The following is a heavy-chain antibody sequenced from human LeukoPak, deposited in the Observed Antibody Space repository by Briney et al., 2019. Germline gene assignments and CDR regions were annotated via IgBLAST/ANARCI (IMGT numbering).Heavy chain of an antibody. V-gene: IGHV1-24*01. CDR2: FDPEDGET. Sequence: ASVKVSCKVSGYTLTELSMHWVRQAPGKGLEWMGGFDPEDGETIYAQKFQGGVTMTEDTSTDTAYMELSSLRSEDTAVYYCATDQGGSGSLAEYFQHWGQGTLVTVSS. D-gene: IGHD3-10*01. CDR3: ATDQGGSGSLAEYFQH. J-gene: IGHJ1*01. CDR1: GYTLTELS.